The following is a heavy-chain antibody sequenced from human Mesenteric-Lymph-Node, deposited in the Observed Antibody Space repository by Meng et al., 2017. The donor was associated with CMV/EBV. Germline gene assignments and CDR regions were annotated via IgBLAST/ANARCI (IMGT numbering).Heavy chain of an antibody. Sequence: LSLTCAVYGGSFSGYYWSWIRQPPGKGLEWIGEINHSGSTNYNPSLKSRVTISVDTSKNQFSLKLSSVTAADTAVYYCALGAGEFDYWGQGTLVTVSS. CDR3: ALGAGEFDY. CDR1: GGSFSGYY. J-gene: IGHJ4*02. V-gene: IGHV4-34*01. CDR2: INHSGST. D-gene: IGHD1-26*01.